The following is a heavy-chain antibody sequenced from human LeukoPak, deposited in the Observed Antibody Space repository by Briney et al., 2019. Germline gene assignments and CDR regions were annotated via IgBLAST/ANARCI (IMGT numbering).Heavy chain of an antibody. CDR3: ARAGPGIAVAGSRNSFDY. CDR2: IYHSGST. V-gene: IGHV4-4*02. J-gene: IGHJ4*02. D-gene: IGHD6-19*01. CDR1: GGSISSSNW. Sequence: SGTLSLTCAVSGGSISSSNWWSWVRQPPGKGLEWIGEIYHSGSTNYNPSLKSRVTISVDKSKNQFSLKLSSVTAADTAVYYCARAGPGIAVAGSRNSFDYWGQGTLVTVSS.